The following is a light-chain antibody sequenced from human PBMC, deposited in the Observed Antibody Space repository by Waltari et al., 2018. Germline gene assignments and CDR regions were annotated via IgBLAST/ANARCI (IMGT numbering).Light chain of an antibody. V-gene: IGLV2-23*02. Sequence: QSALTQPASVSGTPGPSLTISCSGTTSHVGSYALVPWYQQHPGEAPKLLICEVFKRPPDTSSRFSGAKSGSTASLTISGLQPEDEADYYCCSYAGRGTYVFGSGTKVTVL. CDR3: CSYAGRGTYV. CDR2: EVF. CDR1: TSHVGSYAL. J-gene: IGLJ1*01.